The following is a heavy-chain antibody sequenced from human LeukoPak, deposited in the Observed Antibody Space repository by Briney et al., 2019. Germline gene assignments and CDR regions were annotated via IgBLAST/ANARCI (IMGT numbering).Heavy chain of an antibody. Sequence: RASVKVSCKTSGYTFITYGISWVRQAPGQGLEWMGWITAYNGNTKYAQKLQDRVTMTTDTSTSTAYMELRSLRSDDTAVYYCARVNYDILTGYYIPHAFDIWGQGTMVTVSS. CDR3: ARVNYDILTGYYIPHAFDI. CDR1: GYTFITYG. J-gene: IGHJ3*02. V-gene: IGHV1-18*01. CDR2: ITAYNGNT. D-gene: IGHD3-9*01.